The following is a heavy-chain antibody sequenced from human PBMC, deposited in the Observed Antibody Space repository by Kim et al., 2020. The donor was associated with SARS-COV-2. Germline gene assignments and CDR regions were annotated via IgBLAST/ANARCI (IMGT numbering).Heavy chain of an antibody. CDR3: AREIEDDVWASYSFDP. D-gene: IGHD3-16*01. CDR1: GFSFSNYW. CDR2: VNTDESIT. V-gene: IGHV3-74*01. Sequence: GGSLRLSCAASGFSFSNYWMHWVRPAPGEGPVWVSRVNTDESITNYADSVKGRFTISRYTGKQTLYLQLDSLRADDTATSYCAREIEDDVWASYSFDP. J-gene: IGHJ5*02.